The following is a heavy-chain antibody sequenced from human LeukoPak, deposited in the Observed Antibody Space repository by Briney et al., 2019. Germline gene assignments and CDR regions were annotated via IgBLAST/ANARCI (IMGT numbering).Heavy chain of an antibody. J-gene: IGHJ4*02. CDR2: IWYDGSNK. Sequence: GGSLRLSCAASGFTFSSYGMHWVRQAPGKGLEWVAVIWYDGSNKYYADSVKGRFTISRDNSKNTLYLQMNSLRAEDTAVYYCAKCWNYDILTGYFASQPPYYFDYWGQGTLVTVSS. CDR1: GFTFSSYG. V-gene: IGHV3-33*06. CDR3: AKCWNYDILTGYFASQPPYYFDY. D-gene: IGHD3-9*01.